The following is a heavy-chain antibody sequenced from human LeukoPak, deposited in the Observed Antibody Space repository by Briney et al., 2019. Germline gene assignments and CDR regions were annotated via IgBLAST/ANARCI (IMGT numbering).Heavy chain of an antibody. CDR1: GFTFSSYA. Sequence: GGSLRLSCSASGFTFSSYAMHWVRQAPGKGLEDVSAITDNGGNTFYADSVKGRFTIFRDNSKNTLFHQMTSLRVEDTAVYHCVKVFSPQCTGASCRYWYFGLWGRGTLVTVS. CDR3: VKVFSPQCTGASCRYWYFGL. J-gene: IGHJ2*01. D-gene: IGHD2-8*02. V-gene: IGHV3-64D*06. CDR2: ITDNGGNT.